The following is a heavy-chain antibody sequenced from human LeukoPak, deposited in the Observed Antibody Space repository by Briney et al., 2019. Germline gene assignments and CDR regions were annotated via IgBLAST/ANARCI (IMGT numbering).Heavy chain of an antibody. J-gene: IGHJ4*02. Sequence: SVKVSCKASGGTFSSYAISWVRQAPGQGLEWMGGIIPIFGTANYAQKFQGRVTMTEDTSTDTAYMELSSLRSEDTAVYYCASRGYSGYDGDYWGQGTLVTVSS. V-gene: IGHV1-69*06. CDR2: IIPIFGTA. D-gene: IGHD5-12*01. CDR3: ASRGYSGYDGDY. CDR1: GGTFSSYA.